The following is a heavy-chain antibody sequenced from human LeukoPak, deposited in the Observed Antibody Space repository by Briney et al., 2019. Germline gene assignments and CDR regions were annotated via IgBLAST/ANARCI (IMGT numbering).Heavy chain of an antibody. CDR1: GFSLSNARMG. D-gene: IGHD3-3*01. CDR2: IFSNDEK. V-gene: IGHV2-26*01. J-gene: IGHJ4*02. Sequence: SGPTLVNPTETLTLTCTVSGFSLSNARMGVSWIRQPPGKALEWLAHIFSNDEKSYSTSLKSRLTISKDTSKSQVVLTMTNMDPVDTATYYCARGYYDFWSGRRNFDYWGQGTLVTASS. CDR3: ARGYYDFWSGRRNFDY.